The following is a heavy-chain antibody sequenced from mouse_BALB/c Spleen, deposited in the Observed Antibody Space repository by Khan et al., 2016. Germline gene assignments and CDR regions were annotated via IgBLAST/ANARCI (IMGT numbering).Heavy chain of an antibody. V-gene: IGHV5-4*02. J-gene: IGHJ3*01. Sequence: EVELVESGGGLVKPGGSLKLSCAASGFTFSDYYMYWVRQTPEKRLEWVATISDGGSYTYYPDSVKGRFTISRDTDKNNLYLQMSSLKSEDTAMYCCAREVLRRGFAYWGQGTLVTVSA. CDR3: AREVLRRGFAY. D-gene: IGHD1-1*01. CDR2: ISDGGSYT. CDR1: GFTFSDYY.